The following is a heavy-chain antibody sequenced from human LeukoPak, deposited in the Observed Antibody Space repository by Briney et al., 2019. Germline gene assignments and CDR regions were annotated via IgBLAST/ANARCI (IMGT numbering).Heavy chain of an antibody. D-gene: IGHD3-10*01. J-gene: IGHJ4*02. CDR1: GGSFIGYY. CDR3: ARGYFDYYGSGSYYNLIDY. V-gene: IGHV4-34*01. Sequence: PSETLSLTCAVSGGSFIGYYWSWIRQPPGKGLEWIGEINHSRATNYNPSLKSRATISVVTSKKEFSLELKSVTAADTAIYYCARGYFDYYGSGSYYNLIDYWGQGILVTVSS. CDR2: INHSRAT.